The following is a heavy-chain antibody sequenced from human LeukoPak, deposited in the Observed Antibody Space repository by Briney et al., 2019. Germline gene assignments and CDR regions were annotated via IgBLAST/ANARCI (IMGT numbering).Heavy chain of an antibody. Sequence: GGPLRLSCAASGFTFTSYGMHWVRQTPGKGLEWVAFIRYDGSNQYYADSVMGRFTISRDNSKNTLYLQMNSLRAEDTTVYYCAKDSLTGSGPYYFDYWGQGTLVTVSS. CDR2: IRYDGSNQ. CDR3: AKDSLTGSGPYYFDY. D-gene: IGHD3-9*01. J-gene: IGHJ4*02. CDR1: GFTFTSYG. V-gene: IGHV3-30*02.